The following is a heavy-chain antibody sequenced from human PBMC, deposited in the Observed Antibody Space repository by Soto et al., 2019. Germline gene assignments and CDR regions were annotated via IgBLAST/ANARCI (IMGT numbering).Heavy chain of an antibody. J-gene: IGHJ4*02. Sequence: SETLSLTCTVSGGSISSYYWSWIRQPPGKGLEWIGYIYYSGSTNYNPSLKSRVTITVDTSKNQFSLKLSSVTAADTAVYYCARLRNVAAINSFFDYWGQGTLVTVSS. V-gene: IGHV4-59*08. CDR1: GGSISSYY. D-gene: IGHD2-15*01. CDR3: ARLRNVAAINSFFDY. CDR2: IYYSGST.